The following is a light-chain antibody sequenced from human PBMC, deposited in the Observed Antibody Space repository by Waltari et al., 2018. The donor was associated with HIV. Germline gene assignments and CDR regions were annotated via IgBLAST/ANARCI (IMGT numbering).Light chain of an antibody. J-gene: IGLJ2*01. CDR3: ASNRLDYTLI. CDR2: DIN. Sequence: QSALTQPASVSGFLGQSINISCTGISTDSRFYQYVSWYQQYPGRIPRLIIFDINNRPSGVADHCSGSRSGNSASLTFSGLQSGDEAQYYCASNRLDYTLIFGGGTKLTVL. V-gene: IGLV2-14*03. CDR1: STDSRFYQY.